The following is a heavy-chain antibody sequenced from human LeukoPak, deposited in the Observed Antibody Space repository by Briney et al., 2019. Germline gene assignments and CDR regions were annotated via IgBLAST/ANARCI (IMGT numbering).Heavy chain of an antibody. CDR2: IYYNGST. J-gene: IGHJ2*01. Sequence: SETLSLTCTVSGGSISSYYWSWIRQPPAKGMEWIGYIYYNGSTNYNPPLKSRVTISVDPSKNQFSLKLSSVTAADTAVYCCARVRQYYDILTGYSSRYFDLWGRGTLVTVSP. CDR1: GGSISSYY. V-gene: IGHV4-59*01. D-gene: IGHD3-9*01. CDR3: ARVRQYYDILTGYSSRYFDL.